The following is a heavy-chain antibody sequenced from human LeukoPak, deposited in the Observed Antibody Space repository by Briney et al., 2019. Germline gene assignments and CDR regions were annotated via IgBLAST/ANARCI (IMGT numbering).Heavy chain of an antibody. CDR1: GFTFGAYY. D-gene: IGHD5-18*01. V-gene: IGHV3-11*01. Sequence: PGGSWRFSWAALGFTFGAYYRGWIRRAPGGGLDGVSYISSSGSTIYYADSVKGRFTISRDNAKNSLYLQMNSLRAEDTAVYYCARGRDTAMVSPFDYWGQGTLVTVSS. J-gene: IGHJ4*02. CDR3: ARGRDTAMVSPFDY. CDR2: ISSSGSTI.